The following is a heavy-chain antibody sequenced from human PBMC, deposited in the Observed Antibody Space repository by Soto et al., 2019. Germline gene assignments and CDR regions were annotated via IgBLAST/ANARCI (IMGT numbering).Heavy chain of an antibody. J-gene: IGHJ4*02. V-gene: IGHV1-69*13. CDR2: IIPIFGTA. CDR3: ARDRGYGSGSYWDY. D-gene: IGHD3-10*01. Sequence: ASVKVSCKASGGTFSSYAISWVRQAPGQGLEWMGGIIPIFGTANYAQKFQGRVTITADESTSTAYMELSSLRSEDTAVYYCARDRGYGSGSYWDYWGQGTLVTVSS. CDR1: GGTFSSYA.